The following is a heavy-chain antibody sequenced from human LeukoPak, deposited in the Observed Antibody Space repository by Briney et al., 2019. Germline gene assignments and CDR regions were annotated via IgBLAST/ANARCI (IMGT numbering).Heavy chain of an antibody. Sequence: GRSLRLSCAASGFTFSSYAMHWVRQAPGKGLEWVAVISYDGSNKYYADSVKGRFTISRDNSKNTLYLQMNSLRAEDTAVYYCARERTYYDSSGYPDYWGQEPWSPSPQ. CDR2: ISYDGSNK. D-gene: IGHD3-22*01. CDR1: GFTFSSYA. CDR3: ARERTYYDSSGYPDY. V-gene: IGHV3-30-3*01. J-gene: IGHJ4*01.